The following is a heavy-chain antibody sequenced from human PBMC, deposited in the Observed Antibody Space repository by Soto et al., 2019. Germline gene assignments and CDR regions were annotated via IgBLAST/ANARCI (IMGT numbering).Heavy chain of an antibody. J-gene: IGHJ4*02. CDR2: IYWNDDK. CDR1: GFSLSTSGVG. CDR3: ARRRGYNWNNPAFDY. V-gene: IGHV2-5*01. Sequence: QITLKESGPALVKPTQTLTLTCTFSGFSLSTSGVGVAWIRQPPGKAREWLGIIYWNDDKKYSPSLRSRPGITKDTFRNQVVLTMTNVDPLDTATYYCARRRGYNWNNPAFDYWGQGALVTVSS. D-gene: IGHD1-20*01.